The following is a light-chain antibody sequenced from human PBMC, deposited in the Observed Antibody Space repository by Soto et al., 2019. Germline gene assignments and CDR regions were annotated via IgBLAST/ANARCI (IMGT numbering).Light chain of an antibody. CDR2: GAS. Sequence: EVVMTQSPAILSVSPGERATLSCRASQSVGINVAWYQQKPGQAPRLLIYGASTRATGSPDGLSASGSATEFTLTVSSLQPEDFATYYCLQDHDDSWTFGQGTKVDIK. CDR3: LQDHDDSWT. V-gene: IGKV3-15*01. J-gene: IGKJ1*01. CDR1: QSVGIN.